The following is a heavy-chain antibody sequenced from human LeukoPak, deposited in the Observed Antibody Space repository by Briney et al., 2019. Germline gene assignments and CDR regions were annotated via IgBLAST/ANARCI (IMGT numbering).Heavy chain of an antibody. CDR2: ISSDGYRT. Sequence: PGGSLRLSCAASRFTFEHYAMHWVRQAPDKGLQWVAVISSDGYRTDYPDSVRGRFTISRDNFKNTVDLQMISVTAEDTAMYFCAKGLGTGSVLARPLHYWGQGTLVTVSS. D-gene: IGHD3-10*01. CDR1: RFTFEHYA. CDR3: AKGLGTGSVLARPLHY. J-gene: IGHJ4*02. V-gene: IGHV3-30*18.